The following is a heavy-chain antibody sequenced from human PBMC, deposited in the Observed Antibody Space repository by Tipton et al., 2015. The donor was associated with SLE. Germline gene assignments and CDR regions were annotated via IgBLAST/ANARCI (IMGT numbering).Heavy chain of an antibody. Sequence: TLSLTCAVSGYSISSGYYWGWIRQPPGKGLEWIGSIYHSGSTYSNPSLKSRVTISVDTSKNQFSLKLSSVTAADTAVYYCARRSYCGGDCYRFDYWGQGTLVTVSS. CDR3: ARRSYCGGDCYRFDY. J-gene: IGHJ4*02. V-gene: IGHV4-38-2*01. CDR2: IYHSGST. D-gene: IGHD2-21*01. CDR1: GYSISSGYY.